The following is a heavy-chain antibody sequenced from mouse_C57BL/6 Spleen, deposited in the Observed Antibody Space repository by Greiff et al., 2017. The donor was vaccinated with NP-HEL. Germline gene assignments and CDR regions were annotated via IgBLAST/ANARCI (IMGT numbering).Heavy chain of an antibody. Sequence: EVKLVESGGGLVKPGGSLKLSCAASGFTFSDYGMHWVRQAPEKGLEWVAYISSSSSTIYYADTVKGRCTISRDNATNILYLQMTSLRSEDTAMYYCARPSANWDVHCCAYLGQGTLVTVSA. V-gene: IGHV5-17*01. J-gene: IGHJ3*01. CDR1: GFTFSDYG. D-gene: IGHD4-1*01. CDR2: ISSSSSTI. CDR3: ARPSANWDVHCCAY.